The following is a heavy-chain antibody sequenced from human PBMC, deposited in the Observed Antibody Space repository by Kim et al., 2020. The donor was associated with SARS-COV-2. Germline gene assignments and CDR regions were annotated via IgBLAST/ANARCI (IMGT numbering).Heavy chain of an antibody. V-gene: IGHV3-30*04. CDR2: ISYDGSNK. CDR1: GFTFSSYA. D-gene: IGHD6-13*01. Sequence: GGSLRLSCAASGFTFSSYAMHWVRQAPGKGLEWVAVISYDGSNKYYADSVKGRFTISRDNSKNTLYLQMNSLRAEDTAVYYCARDGIAFYSSSWFDYWG. J-gene: IGHJ4*01. CDR3: ARDGIAFYSSSWFDY.